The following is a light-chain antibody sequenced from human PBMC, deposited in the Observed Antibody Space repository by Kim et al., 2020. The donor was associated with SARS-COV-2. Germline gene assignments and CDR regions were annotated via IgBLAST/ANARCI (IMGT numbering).Light chain of an antibody. V-gene: IGKV3-20*01. Sequence: LSPGERATLSCRASQSISYYYLAWYQQKPGQAPRLLIYGTSNRDTGIPDRFGGSGSGTDFTLTISRLEPEDFAVYYCQQYGGSLTFGGGTKVEIK. CDR1: QSISYYY. CDR3: QQYGGSLT. CDR2: GTS. J-gene: IGKJ4*01.